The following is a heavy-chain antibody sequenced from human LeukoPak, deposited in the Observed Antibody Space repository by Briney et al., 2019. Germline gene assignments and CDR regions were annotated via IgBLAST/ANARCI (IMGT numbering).Heavy chain of an antibody. D-gene: IGHD3-3*01. V-gene: IGHV3-23*01. Sequence: GGSLRLSCAASGFTFSSYAMSWVRQARGKGLEWVSAISGSGGSTYYADSVKGRFTISRDNSKNTLYLQMNSLRAEDTAVYYCAKGPAQHYDFWSSNYFDYWGQGTLVTVSS. CDR2: ISGSGGST. CDR1: GFTFSSYA. CDR3: AKGPAQHYDFWSSNYFDY. J-gene: IGHJ4*02.